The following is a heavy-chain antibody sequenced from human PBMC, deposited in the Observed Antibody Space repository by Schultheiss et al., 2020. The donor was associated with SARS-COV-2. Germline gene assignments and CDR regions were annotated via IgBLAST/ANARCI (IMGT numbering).Heavy chain of an antibody. J-gene: IGHJ4*02. Sequence: GGSLRLSCAASGFTFSSYGMHWVRQAPGKGLEWVSSISSSSSYIYYADSVKGRFTISRDNAKNSLYLQMNSLRAEDTAVYYCARDHVVGASYYFDYWGQGTLVTVSS. CDR3: ARDHVVGASYYFDY. CDR2: ISSSSSYI. V-gene: IGHV3-21*04. CDR1: GFTFSSYG. D-gene: IGHD1-26*01.